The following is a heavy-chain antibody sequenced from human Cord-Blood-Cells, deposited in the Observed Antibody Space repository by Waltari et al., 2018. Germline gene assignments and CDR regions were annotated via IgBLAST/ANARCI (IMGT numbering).Heavy chain of an antibody. CDR1: GYTFTSYG. Sequence: QVQLVQSGAEVRKPGASVKVSCKASGYTFTSYGISWVRQAPGQGLEGMGMVSAYNGNTNYAQKLQGRVPMTTDTATSTAYMGLGSLRSDDTAVYYCARGGYYYDSSGYGYWGQGTLVTVSS. J-gene: IGHJ4*02. CDR2: VSAYNGNT. D-gene: IGHD3-22*01. CDR3: ARGGYYYDSSGYGY. V-gene: IGHV1-18*01.